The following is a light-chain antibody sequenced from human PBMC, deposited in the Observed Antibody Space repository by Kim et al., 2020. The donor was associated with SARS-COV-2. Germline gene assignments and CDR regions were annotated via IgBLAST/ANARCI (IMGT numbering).Light chain of an antibody. CDR1: QSISIW. CDR3: QQYNTYST. Sequence: SASVGDRVTITCRASQSISIWLAWYKQKPGLAPKLLIYKASSLQSGVPSRFSGSGSGTEFTLTITSLQPDDSATYYCQQYNTYSTFGQGTKVDIK. J-gene: IGKJ1*01. V-gene: IGKV1-5*03. CDR2: KAS.